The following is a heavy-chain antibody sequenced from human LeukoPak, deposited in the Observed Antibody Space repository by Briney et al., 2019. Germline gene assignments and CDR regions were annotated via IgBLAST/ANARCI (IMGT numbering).Heavy chain of an antibody. Sequence: GESLKISCQGSGYSFTSYWIGWVRQMPGKGLEWMGIIYPADSDTRYNPSFQGQVTISVDISIRTAYLQWSSLRVSDTAVYYCARRAFTSSSFSYYYYVDVWGKGTTVTVSS. D-gene: IGHD6-6*01. CDR2: IYPADSDT. CDR1: GYSFTSYW. J-gene: IGHJ6*03. CDR3: ARRAFTSSSFSYYYYVDV. V-gene: IGHV5-51*01.